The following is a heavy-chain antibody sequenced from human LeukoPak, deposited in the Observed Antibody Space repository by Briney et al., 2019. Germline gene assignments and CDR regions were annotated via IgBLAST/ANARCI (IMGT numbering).Heavy chain of an antibody. D-gene: IGHD3-10*01. CDR1: GGSFTGYY. V-gene: IGHV4-34*01. CDR3: ASAYGSGTFDP. CDR2: INHSGST. Sequence: SETLSLTCAVHGGSFTGYYWSYIRQPPGKGLEWIGEINHSGSTNHNSSLNSRVTISVDTSKNQLSLKLSSVTAADTALFYCASAYGSGTFDPWGQGSLVTVSS. J-gene: IGHJ5*02.